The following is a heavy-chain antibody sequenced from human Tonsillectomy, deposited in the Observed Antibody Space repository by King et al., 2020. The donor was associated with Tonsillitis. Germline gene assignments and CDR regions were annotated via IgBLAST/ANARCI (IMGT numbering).Heavy chain of an antibody. D-gene: IGHD3-16*01. Sequence: VQLVESGGGLVQPGGSLRLSCAASGFTFSTYAMSWVRQAPGRGLEWVSGITSSGFTTYYADSVKGRFTISRDNSKNTLFLQMNSLRADDTAVYYCASLGKGEVGLEPFDSWGQGTPVTVSS. CDR1: GFTFSTYA. CDR2: ITSSGFTT. J-gene: IGHJ4*02. CDR3: ASLGKGEVGLEPFDS. V-gene: IGHV3-23*04.